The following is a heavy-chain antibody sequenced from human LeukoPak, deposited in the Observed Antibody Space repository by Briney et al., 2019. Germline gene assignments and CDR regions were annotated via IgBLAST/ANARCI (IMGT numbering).Heavy chain of an antibody. Sequence: GGSLRLSCATSGLSFTNAWMSWVRQAPGKGLEWVGRIKSKTNGGTTDYAAPVKGRFSISRDDSKNTLYLQMNSLKTEDTAVYYCTTVVVTATYDSWGQGTLVTVSS. CDR1: GLSFTNAW. J-gene: IGHJ4*02. CDR3: TTVVVTATYDS. V-gene: IGHV3-15*01. CDR2: IKSKTNGGTT. D-gene: IGHD2-15*01.